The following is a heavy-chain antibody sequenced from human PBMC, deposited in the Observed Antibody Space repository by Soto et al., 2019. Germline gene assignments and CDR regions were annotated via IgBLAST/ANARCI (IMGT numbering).Heavy chain of an antibody. CDR3: AKDQTRGDIVVVPAAIPGAFDI. CDR2: ISGSGGST. J-gene: IGHJ3*02. D-gene: IGHD2-2*01. V-gene: IGHV3-23*01. CDR1: GFTFSSYA. Sequence: EVQLLESGGGLVQPGGSLRLSCAASGFTFSSYAMSWVRQAPGKGLEWVSAISGSGGSTYYADSVKGRFTISRDNSKNTLYLQMNSLRAEDTAVYYCAKDQTRGDIVVVPAAIPGAFDIWGQGTMVTVSS.